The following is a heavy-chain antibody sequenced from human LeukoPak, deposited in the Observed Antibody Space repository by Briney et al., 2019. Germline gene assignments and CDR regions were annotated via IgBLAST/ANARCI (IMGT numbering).Heavy chain of an antibody. CDR2: IIPIFGTA. V-gene: IGHV1-69*05. CDR1: GGTFSSYA. J-gene: IGHJ4*02. CDR3: ARAPHPFTVVYFDY. D-gene: IGHD4-23*01. Sequence: ASVKVSCKASGGTFSSYAISWVRQGPGQGHEWMGGIIPIFGTANYAQKFQGRVTITTDESTSTAYMELSSLRSEDTAVYYCARAPHPFTVVYFDYWGQGTLVTVSS.